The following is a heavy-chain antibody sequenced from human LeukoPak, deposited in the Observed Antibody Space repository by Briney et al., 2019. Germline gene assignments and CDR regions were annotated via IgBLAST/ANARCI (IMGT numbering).Heavy chain of an antibody. V-gene: IGHV1-8*01. CDR2: MNPNSGNT. CDR3: AREEYQLLRGSTYFDY. Sequence: ASVKVSCKASGYTFTSYDINWVRQATGQGLEWMGWMNPNSGNTRYAQKIQGRVTMTTDTSTTTAYMELRSLTSDDAAVYYCAREEYQLLRGSTYFDYWGQGTLVTVSS. CDR1: GYTFTSYD. J-gene: IGHJ4*02. D-gene: IGHD2-2*01.